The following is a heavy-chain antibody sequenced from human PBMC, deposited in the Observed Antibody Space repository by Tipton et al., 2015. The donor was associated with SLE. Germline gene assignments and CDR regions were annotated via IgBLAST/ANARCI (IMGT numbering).Heavy chain of an antibody. D-gene: IGHD3-10*01. Sequence: TLSLTCTVSGGSMKSYYWSWIRQTPGKGLEWIAYIYHTGSTDYNPSLKSRVTISVDTSKNQFSLRLSSVTAADTAVYYCARDYYGSGFDAFDIWGQGTMVTVSS. CDR2: IYHTGST. CDR1: GGSMKSYY. J-gene: IGHJ3*02. CDR3: ARDYYGSGFDAFDI. V-gene: IGHV4-59*01.